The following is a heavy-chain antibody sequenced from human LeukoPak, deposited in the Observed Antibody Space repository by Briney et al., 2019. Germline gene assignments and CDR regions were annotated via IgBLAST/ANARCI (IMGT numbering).Heavy chain of an antibody. J-gene: IGHJ4*02. V-gene: IGHV4-31*03. CDR3: ARILIAAAAPFDY. CDR1: GGSISSGGYY. D-gene: IGHD6-13*01. Sequence: PSQTLSLTCTVSGGSISSGGYYWSWIRQHPGKGLEWIGYTYYSGSTYYNPSLKSRVTISVDTSKNQFSLKLSSVTAADTAVYYCARILIAAAAPFDYWGQGTLVTVSS. CDR2: TYYSGST.